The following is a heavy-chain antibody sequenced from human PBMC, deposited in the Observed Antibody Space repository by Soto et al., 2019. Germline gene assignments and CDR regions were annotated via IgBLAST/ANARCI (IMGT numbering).Heavy chain of an antibody. V-gene: IGHV3-33*01. CDR2: VWYDGGNK. D-gene: IGHD5-12*01. Sequence: QVQLVDSGGGVVQPGRSLRLSCAASGFTFSSYGMHWVRQAPGKGLEWVALVWYDGGNKYYADSVKGRFTISRDNSKNTLYLQMNSLSDEDTAVYYCVRAAGYSGNDYVYYYGMDVW. CDR1: GFTFSSYG. CDR3: VRAAGYSGNDYVYYYGMDV. J-gene: IGHJ6*01.